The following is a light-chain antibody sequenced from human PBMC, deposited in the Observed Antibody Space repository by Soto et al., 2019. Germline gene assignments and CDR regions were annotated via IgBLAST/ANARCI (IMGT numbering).Light chain of an antibody. CDR3: SSYTTRSTLV. CDR1: SSDVGAYDF. V-gene: IGLV2-14*01. CDR2: DVT. Sequence: QSALTQPASVSGSPGQSITISCTGTSSDVGAYDFVSWYQHSPGKAPKLVTFDVTHRPPGISDRFSGSKSANTASLTICGLQAADEAFYYCSSYTTRSTLVFGGGTKVTVL. J-gene: IGLJ6*01.